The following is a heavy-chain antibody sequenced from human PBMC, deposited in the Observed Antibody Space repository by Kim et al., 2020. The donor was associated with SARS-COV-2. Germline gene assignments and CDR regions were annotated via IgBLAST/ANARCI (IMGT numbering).Heavy chain of an antibody. CDR3: ARGGIRYSGYDLGKVDYYYGMDV. J-gene: IGHJ6*02. CDR2: INPNSGGT. Sequence: ASVKVSRKASGYTFTGYYMHWVRQAPGQGLEWMGWINPNSGGTNYAQKFQGRVTMTRDTSISTAYMELSRLRSDDTAVYYCARGGIRYSGYDLGKVDYYYGMDVWGQGTTVTVSS. V-gene: IGHV1-2*02. CDR1: GYTFTGYY. D-gene: IGHD5-12*01.